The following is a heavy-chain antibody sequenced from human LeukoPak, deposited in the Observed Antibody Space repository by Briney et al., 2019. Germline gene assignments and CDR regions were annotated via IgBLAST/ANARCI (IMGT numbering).Heavy chain of an antibody. CDR2: ISAYNGNT. V-gene: IGHV1-18*01. CDR3: ARGPDAHFDS. Sequence: AASVKVSCNASGYTFTSYCISWVRQAPGQGLEWMGWISAYNGNTNYAQKLKGRVTMTTDTSTSTAYMELRSLRSDDTAVYYCARGPDAHFDSWGQGTLVTVSS. J-gene: IGHJ4*02. CDR1: GYTFTSYC.